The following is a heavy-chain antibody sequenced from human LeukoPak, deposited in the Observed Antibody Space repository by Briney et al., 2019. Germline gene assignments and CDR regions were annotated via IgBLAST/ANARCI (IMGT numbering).Heavy chain of an antibody. CDR3: VKSGGYATAIRYFDL. V-gene: IGHV3-9*01. CDR1: GFSFGGYA. D-gene: IGHD2-21*02. J-gene: IGHJ2*01. CDR2: ISWNSGDI. Sequence: GGSLRLSCVASGFSFGGYALHWVRQAPGKGLEWVASISWNSGDIVHADSVKGRFTISRDNAKNSLYLQMDSLRTEDTALYYCVKSGGYATAIRYFDLWGRGTLVTVSS.